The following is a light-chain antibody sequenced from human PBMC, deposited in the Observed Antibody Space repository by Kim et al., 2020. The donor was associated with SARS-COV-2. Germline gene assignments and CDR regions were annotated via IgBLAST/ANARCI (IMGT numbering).Light chain of an antibody. J-gene: IGKJ4*01. V-gene: IGKV3-15*01. CDR2: DAS. CDR3: QQYNKWPLT. CDR1: QSVSGY. Sequence: EIVMTQSPVTQSVSPGERATLSCRASQSVSGYLAWYQQKPGQAPRLLIYDASTRATGVPARFSGSGSGTEFTLTINSLQSEDFGVYYCQQYNKWPLTFGGGTKVDIK.